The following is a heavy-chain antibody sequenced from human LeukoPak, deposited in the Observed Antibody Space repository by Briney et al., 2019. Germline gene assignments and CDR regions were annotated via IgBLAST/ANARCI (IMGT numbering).Heavy chain of an antibody. CDR1: GGSFSDYY. D-gene: IGHD1-1*01. V-gene: IGHV4-34*01. CDR3: AGYHNWFLNDH. CDR2: IYPSGAT. Sequence: PSETLSLTCTVYGGSFSDYYWSWFRQPPGKGLEWIGEIYPSGATFYNPSLKSRVTVSKDTSKSQFSLNLRFVTAADTALYYCAGYHNWFLNDHWGQGNLGTVSS. J-gene: IGHJ4*02.